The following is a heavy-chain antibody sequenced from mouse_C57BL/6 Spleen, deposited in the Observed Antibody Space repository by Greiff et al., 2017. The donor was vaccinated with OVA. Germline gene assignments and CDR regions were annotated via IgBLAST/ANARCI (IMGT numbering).Heavy chain of an antibody. D-gene: IGHD2-3*01. Sequence: VQLVESGAELARPGASVKLSCKASGYTFTSYGISWVKQRPGQGLEWIGEIYPRSGNTYYNEKFKGKATLTADKSSSKASMELRSLTSEDAAVYFCARWDDGYCEYWGQGTTLTVSS. CDR3: ARWDDGYCEY. CDR2: IYPRSGNT. CDR1: GYTFTSYG. J-gene: IGHJ2*01. V-gene: IGHV1-81*01.